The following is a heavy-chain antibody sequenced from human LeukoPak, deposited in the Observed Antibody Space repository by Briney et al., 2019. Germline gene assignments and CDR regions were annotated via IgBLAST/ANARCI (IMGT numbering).Heavy chain of an antibody. Sequence: AAVTVSRLDSGYTLPNYGISWVRQAPAQGRAWMGWISAYNGNTNYAQRRQGRVTMTTDTSSSTAYRELRSLRSDDTAVYYCARVTTSSFDYWGQGTLVTVSS. D-gene: IGHD4-17*01. V-gene: IGHV1-18*01. CDR3: ARVTTSSFDY. CDR2: ISAYNGNT. J-gene: IGHJ4*02. CDR1: GYTLPNYG.